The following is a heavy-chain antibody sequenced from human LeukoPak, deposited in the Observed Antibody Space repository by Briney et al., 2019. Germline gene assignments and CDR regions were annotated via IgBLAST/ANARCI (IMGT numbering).Heavy chain of an antibody. CDR1: GFTFSSYW. Sequence: GGSLRLSCAASGFTFSSYWMRWVRQDSGKGRVWVSRINSDGSSIVYADSVNGRFTISRDNAKNTLYLQMNSLRAEDTAVYYCATSTIVQSSYYGLDVWGQGTTVTVSS. J-gene: IGHJ6*02. D-gene: IGHD2-8*01. V-gene: IGHV3-74*01. CDR3: ATSTIVQSSYYGLDV. CDR2: INSDGSSI.